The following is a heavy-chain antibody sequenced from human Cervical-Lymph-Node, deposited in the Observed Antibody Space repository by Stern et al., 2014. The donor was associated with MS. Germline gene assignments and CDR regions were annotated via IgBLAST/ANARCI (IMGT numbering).Heavy chain of an antibody. CDR3: AKARYVQALSDAFDI. J-gene: IGHJ3*02. CDR2: IHPGNSDT. D-gene: IGHD2-2*01. V-gene: IGHV5-51*03. CDR1: GFSFTTHW. Sequence: VQLVESGAEVKKPGESLKISCEGSGFSFTTHWIAWVRQMPGEGLEWMGIIHPGNSDTRYSPSFQGRVPISADKSISTAYLQWNSLTASDTAMYYCAKARYVQALSDAFDIWGQGTMVTVSS.